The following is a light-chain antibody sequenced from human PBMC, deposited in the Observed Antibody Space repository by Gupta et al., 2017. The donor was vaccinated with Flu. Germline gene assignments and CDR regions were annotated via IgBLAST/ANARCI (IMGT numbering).Light chain of an antibody. V-gene: IGLV1-44*01. CDR3: STWDDSLDGLCV. CDR2: RND. J-gene: IGLJ1*01. CDR1: NSNIGRNA. Sequence: QSVLTQPPSASGTPGQKVIISCSGSNSNIGRNAVNWYKQVLGAAPKLVIYRNDQRPSGDPDRFSGSRSGTSASLAISGLQSEDEANYYCSTWDDSLDGLCVFGTGTKVTVL.